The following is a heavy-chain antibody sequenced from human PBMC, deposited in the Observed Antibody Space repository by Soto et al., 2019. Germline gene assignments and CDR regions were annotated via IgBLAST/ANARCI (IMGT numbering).Heavy chain of an antibody. Sequence: QVPLKESGPVLVKPTEPLPLTCTVSGFSLSNARMGVCWIRQPPGQALEWLAHLFSNDEKSYSTSLKSRLTISKDTSKSQVVLTMNNMDPVDTATYYCARMVGYSYNEYGMDVWGQGTTVTVSS. CDR3: ARMVGYSYNEYGMDV. CDR2: LFSNDEK. V-gene: IGHV2-26*01. J-gene: IGHJ6*02. CDR1: GFSLSNARMG. D-gene: IGHD5-18*01.